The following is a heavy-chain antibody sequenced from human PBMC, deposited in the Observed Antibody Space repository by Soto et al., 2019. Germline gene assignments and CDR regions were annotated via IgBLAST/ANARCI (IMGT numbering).Heavy chain of an antibody. CDR1: GFTFSSYA. V-gene: IGHV3-23*01. Sequence: GGSLRLSCAASGFTFSSYAMSWVRQAPGKGLEWVSAISGSGSIGYADSVKGRFTISRDDSKNTLYLQMNSLRAEDTAVYYCAAYSAGAFDIWGQGTMVTVSS. J-gene: IGHJ3*02. CDR3: AAYSAGAFDI. CDR2: ISGSGSI. D-gene: IGHD2-15*01.